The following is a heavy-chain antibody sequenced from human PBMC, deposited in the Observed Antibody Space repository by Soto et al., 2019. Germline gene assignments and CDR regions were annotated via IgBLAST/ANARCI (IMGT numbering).Heavy chain of an antibody. D-gene: IGHD2-21*01. CDR2: VYYSGST. J-gene: IGHJ3*02. V-gene: IGHV4-59*01. CDR3: ARGNDWKSSTFDI. CDR1: GGSLIDDY. Sequence: QVQLQESGPGLVKPLETVSLTCTVSGGSLIDDYRNWIRQPPGKGLEWIGYVYYSGSTNYNPSLKSRVTISVDRSKNQFSLKLSSVTAADTAVYYCARGNDWKSSTFDIWGHGTMVSVSS.